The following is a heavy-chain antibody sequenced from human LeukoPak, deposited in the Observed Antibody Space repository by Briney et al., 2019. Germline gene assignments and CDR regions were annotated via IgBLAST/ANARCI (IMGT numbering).Heavy chain of an antibody. CDR3: AKASVAIPQYCNS. J-gene: IGHJ5*02. Sequence: GGSLRLSCEASGFTFGNYAMNWVRQAPGKGLEWVSTISGTGSSTYYADSAKGRFTISRDNSKDTLFLQLNSLTAADTAMYFCAKASVAIPQYCNSWGQGTVVTVSS. CDR2: ISGTGSST. CDR1: GFTFGNYA. V-gene: IGHV3-23*01. D-gene: IGHD2-2*02.